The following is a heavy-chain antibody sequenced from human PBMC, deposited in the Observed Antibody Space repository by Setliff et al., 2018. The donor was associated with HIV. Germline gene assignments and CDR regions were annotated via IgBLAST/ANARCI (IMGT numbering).Heavy chain of an antibody. Sequence: SETLSLTCTVSGGSINSGGFYWTWIRQYPKKGLEWIGYIYYSGSTYYNPSLKSRVTISVDTSKNQFSLKLTSVTAADTAVYYCARDSRHDTSGYYYFDSWGQGTLVTVSS. D-gene: IGHD3-22*01. J-gene: IGHJ4*02. CDR3: ARDSRHDTSGYYYFDS. CDR2: IYYSGST. V-gene: IGHV4-31*03. CDR1: GGSINSGGFY.